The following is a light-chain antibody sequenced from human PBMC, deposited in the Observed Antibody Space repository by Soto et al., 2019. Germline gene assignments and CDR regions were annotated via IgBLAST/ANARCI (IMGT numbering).Light chain of an antibody. CDR2: LNSDGSH. Sequence: QSVLTQSPSASASLGASVKLTCTLDTGHSTYAIAWHQQQPEKGPRFLLKLNSDGSHFRGDGIPDRFSGSSSGAERYLTIFSLQSDDEADYYCQTWGSGIQVFGGGTKLTVL. J-gene: IGLJ2*01. CDR1: TGHSTYA. V-gene: IGLV4-69*01. CDR3: QTWGSGIQV.